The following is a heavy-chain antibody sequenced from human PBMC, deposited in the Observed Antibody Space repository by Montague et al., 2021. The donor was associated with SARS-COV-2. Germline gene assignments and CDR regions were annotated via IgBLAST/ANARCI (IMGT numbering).Heavy chain of an antibody. Sequence: SLSLSFSASGFPFSSYWMHWVRQAPGKGLVWLSRISTDGSTTSYADSVKGRFTISRDNAKNTLYLQMNSLRAEDTAVYYCTIYIFGETPRYFDYWGQGTLVTVSS. CDR3: TIYIFGETPRYFDY. D-gene: IGHD3-10*01. CDR1: GFPFSSYW. CDR2: ISTDGSTT. V-gene: IGHV3-74*01. J-gene: IGHJ4*02.